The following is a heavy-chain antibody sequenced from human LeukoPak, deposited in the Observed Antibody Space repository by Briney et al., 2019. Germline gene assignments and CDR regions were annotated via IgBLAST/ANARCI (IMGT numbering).Heavy chain of an antibody. CDR3: ASYLTSIPSGMDV. J-gene: IGHJ6*02. CDR1: GFTFNSYT. D-gene: IGHD2/OR15-2a*01. Sequence: GGSLRLSCAASGFTFNSYTMNWVRQAPGKGLVWVSRISTDGSTTTYADSVKGRFTISRDNGKNTLYLQMNSLIAEDTAVYYCASYLTSIPSGMDVWGQGTTVTVSS. V-gene: IGHV3-74*01. CDR2: ISTDGSTT.